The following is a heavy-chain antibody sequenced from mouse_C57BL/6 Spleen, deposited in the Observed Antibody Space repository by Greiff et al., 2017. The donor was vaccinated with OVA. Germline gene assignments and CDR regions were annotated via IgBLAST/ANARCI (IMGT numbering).Heavy chain of an antibody. D-gene: IGHD1-1*01. J-gene: IGHJ4*01. V-gene: IGHV1-61*01. CDR1: GYTFTSYW. CDR2: IYPSDSET. CDR3: ARSAGSSYAMDY. Sequence: QVQLKQPGAELVRPGSSVKLSCKASGYTFTSYWMDWVKQRPGQGLEWIGNIYPSDSETHYNQKFKDKATLTVDKSSSTAYMQLSSLTSEDSAVYYCARSAGSSYAMDYWGQGTSVTVSS.